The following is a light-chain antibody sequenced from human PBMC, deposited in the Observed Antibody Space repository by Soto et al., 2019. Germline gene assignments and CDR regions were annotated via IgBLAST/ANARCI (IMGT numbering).Light chain of an antibody. CDR2: AAS. CDR3: QRYNNGPPVT. Sequence: DIQMTQSPSSLSASVGDRVTITCRASQDINNYLAWYQQKPGKPPKLLIYAASTLQSGVPSRFSGGGSGTDFTLTINSLQPEDVATYYCQRYNNGPPVTFGPGTNV. V-gene: IGKV1-27*01. J-gene: IGKJ3*01. CDR1: QDINNY.